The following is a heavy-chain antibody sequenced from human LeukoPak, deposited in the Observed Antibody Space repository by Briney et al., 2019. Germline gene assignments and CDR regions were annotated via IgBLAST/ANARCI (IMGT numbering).Heavy chain of an antibody. CDR2: ISDTGATT. CDR1: GFTFSSYA. J-gene: IGHJ4*02. D-gene: IGHD2-8*01. CDR3: AKDTSIGRYCTNGVCSPFDY. V-gene: IGHV3-23*01. Sequence: GGSLRLSCAGSGFTFSSYAMSWVRQAPGKGLEWVSAISDTGATTYDADSVKGRFTISRDNSRSTLYLQMNSLRAEDWALYYCAKDTSIGRYCTNGVCSPFDYWGQGTLVTVSS.